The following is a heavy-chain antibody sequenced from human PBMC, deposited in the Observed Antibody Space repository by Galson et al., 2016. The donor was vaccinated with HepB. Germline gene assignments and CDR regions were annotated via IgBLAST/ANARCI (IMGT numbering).Heavy chain of an antibody. CDR3: AKGGGYSYDFDY. D-gene: IGHD5-18*01. Sequence: SETLSLTCTVFGGSISNYYWSWIRQPPGKGLEWIGYIYFSGSTNSNPSLKSRVTISLDTSKKQLSLKLRSVTAADTAVYYCAKGGGYSYDFDYWGQGTLVTVSS. J-gene: IGHJ4*02. V-gene: IGHV4-59*01. CDR2: IYFSGST. CDR1: GGSISNYY.